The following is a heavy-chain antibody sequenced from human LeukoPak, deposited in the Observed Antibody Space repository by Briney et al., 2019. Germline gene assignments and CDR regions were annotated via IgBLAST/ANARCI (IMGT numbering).Heavy chain of an antibody. Sequence: GGSLRLSCAASGFIFSEYYKSCIRQAPGEGLEGVSYISSSGRAIYYADSVRGRFPISRDNAMNSLYLKLHSLRVEDTAGYFCAREVRVWNAGYDYYYYMDVWGKGTTVTVSS. V-gene: IGHV3-11*01. CDR3: AREVRVWNAGYDYYYYMDV. CDR2: ISSSGRAI. J-gene: IGHJ6*03. CDR1: GFIFSEYY. D-gene: IGHD1-1*01.